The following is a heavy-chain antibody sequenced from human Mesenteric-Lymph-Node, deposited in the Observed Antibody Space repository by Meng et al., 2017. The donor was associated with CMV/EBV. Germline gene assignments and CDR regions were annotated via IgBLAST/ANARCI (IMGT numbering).Heavy chain of an antibody. D-gene: IGHD5-12*01. CDR2: IYYSGNT. CDR1: IYSGASY. Sequence: IYSGASYWSWIRQPPGKGLEWIGYIYYSGNTNYNPSLKSRVSMSLDTSKNQFSLKLSSVTAADTAVYYCARISITTISRPYYYGLDVWGQGTTVTVSS. V-gene: IGHV4-30-4*08. J-gene: IGHJ6*02. CDR3: ARISITTISRPYYYGLDV.